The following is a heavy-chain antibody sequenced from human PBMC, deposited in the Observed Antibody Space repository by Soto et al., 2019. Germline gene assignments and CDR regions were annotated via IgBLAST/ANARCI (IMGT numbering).Heavy chain of an antibody. CDR2: IYPGDSDT. CDR1: GYSFTSYW. V-gene: IGHV5-51*01. J-gene: IGHJ5*02. CDR3: ARRVLRFLEWSPSGWFDP. Sequence: PGESLKISCKGSGYSFTSYWIGWVRQMPGKGLEWMGIIYPGDSDTRYSPSLQGQVTISADKSISTAYLQWSSLKASDTAMYYCARRVLRFLEWSPSGWFDPWGQGALVTVSS. D-gene: IGHD3-3*01.